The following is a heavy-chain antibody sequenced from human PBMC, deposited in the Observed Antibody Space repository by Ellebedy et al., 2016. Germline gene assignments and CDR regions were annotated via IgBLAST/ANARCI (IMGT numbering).Heavy chain of an antibody. CDR2: IKEDGSEK. V-gene: IGHV3-7*03. J-gene: IGHJ4*02. CDR1: GFTFSNSW. CDR3: ARGRGLGC. Sequence: GESLKISCAASGFTFSNSWMSWVRQAPGKGLEWVANIKEDGSEKNYVDSVKGRFSISRDNAKSSLYLQMNSLRAEDTAVYHCARGRGLGCWGQGTLVSVSS.